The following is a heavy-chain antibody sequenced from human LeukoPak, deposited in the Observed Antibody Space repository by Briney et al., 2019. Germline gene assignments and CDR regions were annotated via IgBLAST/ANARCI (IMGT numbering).Heavy chain of an antibody. Sequence: ASVKVSCKASGYTFTSYGISWVRQAPGQGLEWMGWISAYNGNTNYAQKLQGRVTMTTDTSTSTAYMELRSLRSDDTAVYYCARVGYWCGGSGFGGGGNYWGQGTLVTVSS. V-gene: IGHV1-18*01. CDR3: ARVGYWCGGSGFGGGGNY. D-gene: IGHD2-15*01. J-gene: IGHJ4*02. CDR2: ISAYNGNT. CDR1: GYTFTSYG.